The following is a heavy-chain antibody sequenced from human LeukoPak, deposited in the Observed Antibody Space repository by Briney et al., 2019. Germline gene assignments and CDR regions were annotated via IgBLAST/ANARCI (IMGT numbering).Heavy chain of an antibody. V-gene: IGHV1-8*03. CDR1: GYTFTSYD. CDR2: MNPNSGNT. D-gene: IGHD3-3*01. J-gene: IGHJ4*02. Sequence: ASVKVSCKASGYTFTSYDINWVRQATGQGLEWMGWMNPNSGNTGYAQKFQGRVTITRNTSISTAYMELSSLRSEDAAVYYCARGKSGYYDLDYWGQGTLVTVSS. CDR3: ARGKSGYYDLDY.